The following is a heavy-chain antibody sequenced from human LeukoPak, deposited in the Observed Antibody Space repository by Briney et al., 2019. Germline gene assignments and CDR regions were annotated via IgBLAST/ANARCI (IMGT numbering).Heavy chain of an antibody. Sequence: SETLSLTCTVSGDSINYYYWSWIRQSPGKGLEWIGYVYYNGSAKYNPSLKSRVAISVDMSKNQFSLKVSSVTAADTAIYYCARKGGHFDYWGQGTLVTVSS. CDR3: ARKGGHFDY. CDR2: VYYNGSA. V-gene: IGHV4-59*01. D-gene: IGHD2-15*01. J-gene: IGHJ4*02. CDR1: GDSINYYY.